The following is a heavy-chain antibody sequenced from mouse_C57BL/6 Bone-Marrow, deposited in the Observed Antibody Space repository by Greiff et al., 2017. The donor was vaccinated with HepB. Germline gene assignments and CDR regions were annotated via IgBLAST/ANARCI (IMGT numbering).Heavy chain of an antibody. J-gene: IGHJ1*03. CDR3: TRIYYYGLWYFDV. CDR2: IDPENGDT. CDR1: GFNIKDDY. V-gene: IGHV14-4*01. Sequence: EVQLKESGAELVRPGASVKLSCTASGFNIKDDYMHWVKQRPEQGLEWIGWIDPENGDTEYASKFQGKATITADTSSNTAYLQLSSLTSEDTAVYYCTRIYYYGLWYFDVWGTGTTVTVSS. D-gene: IGHD1-1*01.